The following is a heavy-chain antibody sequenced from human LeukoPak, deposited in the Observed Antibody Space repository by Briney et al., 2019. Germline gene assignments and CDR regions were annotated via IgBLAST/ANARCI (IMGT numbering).Heavy chain of an antibody. V-gene: IGHV1-69*05. CDR3: ARVRGSGINFDY. J-gene: IGHJ4*02. CDR2: IIPIFGTA. Sequence: SVKVSCKASGGTFSSYAISWVRQAPAQGLEWMGRIIPIFGTANYAQKFQGRVTITTDESTSTAYMELSSLRSEDAAVYYCARVRGSGINFDYWGQGTLVTVSS. CDR1: GGTFSSYA. D-gene: IGHD3-10*01.